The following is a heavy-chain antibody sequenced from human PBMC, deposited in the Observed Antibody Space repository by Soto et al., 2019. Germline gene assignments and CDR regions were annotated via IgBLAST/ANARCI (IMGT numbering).Heavy chain of an antibody. CDR3: AGGAYAYYYDSSGYSNWFDH. Sequence: QVQLVQSGAEVKKPGSSVKVSCKASGGTFSSYAISWVRQAPGQGLEWMGGIIPILGTANYAQKFQGRVTNPADESTSTAYMELSSLRSEDTAVYYCAGGAYAYYYDSSGYSNWFDHWGQGTLVTVSS. D-gene: IGHD3-22*01. CDR2: IIPILGTA. J-gene: IGHJ5*02. V-gene: IGHV1-69*01. CDR1: GGTFSSYA.